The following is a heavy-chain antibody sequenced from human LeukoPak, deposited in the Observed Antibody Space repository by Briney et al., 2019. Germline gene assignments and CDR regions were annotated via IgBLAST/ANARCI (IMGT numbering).Heavy chain of an antibody. J-gene: IGHJ4*02. D-gene: IGHD3-10*01. V-gene: IGHV1-3*01. CDR3: ARAGTAIDY. Sequence: ASVKVSCKASGYTFIHYAVHWVRQAPGQRLEWMGWINGGDGNTEYSQTFQDRITITRDTFASTTYMELNSLSSEDTAFYYYARAGTAIDYWGQGTLVTVSS. CDR2: INGGDGNT. CDR1: GYTFIHYA.